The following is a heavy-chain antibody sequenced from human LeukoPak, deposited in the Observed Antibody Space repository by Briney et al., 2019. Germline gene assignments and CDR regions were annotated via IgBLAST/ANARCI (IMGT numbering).Heavy chain of an antibody. V-gene: IGHV4-31*03. CDR2: IYYSGST. CDR1: GGSISSGGYY. CDR3: ASLYSSGWYYFDY. Sequence: TLSLTCTVSGGSISSGGYYWSWIRPHPGKGQEWIGYIYYSGSTYYNPSLKSRVTISVDTSKNQFSLKLSSVTAADTAVYYCASLYSSGWYYFDYWGQGTLVTVSS. D-gene: IGHD6-19*01. J-gene: IGHJ4*02.